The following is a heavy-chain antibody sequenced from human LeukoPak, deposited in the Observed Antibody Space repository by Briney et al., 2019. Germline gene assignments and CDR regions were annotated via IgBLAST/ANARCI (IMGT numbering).Heavy chain of an antibody. D-gene: IGHD5-18*01. CDR1: GYTFSAYW. V-gene: IGHV5-51*01. CDR2: IYPGDSAT. Sequence: GESLKISCKGFGYTFSAYWIAWVRQVPGKGLEWMGIIYPGDSATTYSPSFEGQVTIPADKSISIAYLQWRSLKVSDTAMYFCARQLFATAPLDYWGQGTLVTVSS. J-gene: IGHJ4*02. CDR3: ARQLFATAPLDY.